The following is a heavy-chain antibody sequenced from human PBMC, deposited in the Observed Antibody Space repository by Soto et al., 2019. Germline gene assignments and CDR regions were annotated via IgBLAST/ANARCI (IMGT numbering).Heavy chain of an antibody. CDR1: DEYISNYY. CDR3: ARGVLC. CDR2: ISYSGST. D-gene: IGHD3-10*01. Sequence: SETKSHTNTVSDEYISNYYWSWIRQHQGKGLEWIGYISYSGSTYYNPSLGSRVTISVDTSKNQFSLTLSSVTAADTAVYYCARGVLCWGPGTLVTGSS. J-gene: IGHJ4*02. V-gene: IGHV4-59*06.